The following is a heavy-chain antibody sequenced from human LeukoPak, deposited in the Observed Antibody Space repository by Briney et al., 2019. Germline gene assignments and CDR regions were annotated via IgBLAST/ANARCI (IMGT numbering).Heavy chain of an antibody. CDR1: GFILTSYG. V-gene: IGHV3-33*01. D-gene: IGHD3/OR15-3a*01. CDR3: ARDLAFFGLSP. Sequence: GGSLRLSCAASGFILTSYGMHWVRQAPSKGLEWVAGISYDGSKTYFADSVKGRFTISRDTSKNTLYLQMNSLRIEDTAVYYCARDLAFFGLSPGGQGTLVTVSS. J-gene: IGHJ4*02. CDR2: ISYDGSKT.